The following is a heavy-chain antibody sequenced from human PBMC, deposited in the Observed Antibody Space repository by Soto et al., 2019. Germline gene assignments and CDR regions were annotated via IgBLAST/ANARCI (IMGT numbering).Heavy chain of an antibody. CDR1: GGSISSYY. V-gene: IGHV4-59*01. Sequence: SETLSLTCTVSGGSISSYYWSWIRQPPGKGLEWIGYIYYSGSTNYNPSLKSRVTISVDTSKNQSSLKLSSVTAADTAVYYCARYWNYPNWFDPWGQGTLVTVSS. CDR3: ARYWNYPNWFDP. CDR2: IYYSGST. J-gene: IGHJ5*02. D-gene: IGHD1-7*01.